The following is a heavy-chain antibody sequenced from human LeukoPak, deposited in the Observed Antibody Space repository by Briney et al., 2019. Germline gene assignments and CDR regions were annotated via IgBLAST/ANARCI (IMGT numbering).Heavy chain of an antibody. V-gene: IGHV4-4*07. J-gene: IGHJ1*01. CDR1: GGSISSYY. Sequence: SETLSLTCTVSGGSISSYYWSWIRQPAGKGLEWIGRIYTSGSTNYTPSLKSRVTISVDTSKNQFSLKLSSVTAADTAVYYCARATAAGEYFQHWGQGTLVTVSS. D-gene: IGHD2-15*01. CDR3: ARATAAGEYFQH. CDR2: IYTSGST.